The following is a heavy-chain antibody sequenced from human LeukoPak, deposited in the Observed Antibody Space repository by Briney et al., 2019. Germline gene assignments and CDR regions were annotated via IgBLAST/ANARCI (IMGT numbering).Heavy chain of an antibody. CDR2: IYSGGST. CDR3: ARDRGLGETYFDY. D-gene: IGHD3-16*01. V-gene: IGHV3-66*01. Sequence: GGSLRLSCAASGFTVSSNYMSWVRQAPGKGLEWVSVIYSGGSTYYADSVKGRFTISRDNSKNTLYLQMNSLRAEDTAVYYCARDRGLGETYFDYWGQGTLVTASS. J-gene: IGHJ4*02. CDR1: GFTVSSNY.